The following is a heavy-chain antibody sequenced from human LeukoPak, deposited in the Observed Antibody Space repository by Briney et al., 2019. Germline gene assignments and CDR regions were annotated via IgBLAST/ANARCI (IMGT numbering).Heavy chain of an antibody. J-gene: IGHJ4*02. CDR3: AREGDGYNLETALDY. Sequence: SVKVSCKASGGTFSSYAISWLRQAPGQGLEWMGRIIPIFGTANYAQKFQGRVTITTDESTSTAYMELSSLRSEDTAVYYCAREGDGYNLETALDYWGQGTLVTVYS. V-gene: IGHV1-69*05. D-gene: IGHD5-24*01. CDR1: GGTFSSYA. CDR2: IIPIFGTA.